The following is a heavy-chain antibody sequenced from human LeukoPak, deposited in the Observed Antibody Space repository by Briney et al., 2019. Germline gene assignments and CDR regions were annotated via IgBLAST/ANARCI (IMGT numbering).Heavy chain of an antibody. J-gene: IGHJ5*02. CDR1: GFTFSDYY. CDR3: ARVGSGNWFDP. D-gene: IGHD3-16*01. Sequence: PGGSLRLSCAASGFTFSDYYMSWIRQAPGKGLEWVSYISRRSSNTSYADSVKGRFTISRDNAKNSLNLQMDSLRAEDTAVYYCARVGSGNWFDPWGQGTLVTVSS. V-gene: IGHV3-11*06. CDR2: ISRRSSNT.